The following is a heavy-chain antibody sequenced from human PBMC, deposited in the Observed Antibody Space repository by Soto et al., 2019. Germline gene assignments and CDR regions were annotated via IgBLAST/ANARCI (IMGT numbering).Heavy chain of an antibody. CDR2: ISGSGGGT. Sequence: EVQLLESGGGLIQPGGSLRLSCAASGLTFSSYAMSWVRQAPGKGLEWVSAISGSGGGTYYADSVKGRFTISRDNSKNTLDLQMNSLRAEDTAVYYWAKEQLYIRGGMHNWCDPWGQGTLGTVSS. CDR1: GLTFSSYA. CDR3: AKEQLYIRGGMHNWCDP. D-gene: IGHD3-10*02. V-gene: IGHV3-23*01. J-gene: IGHJ5*02.